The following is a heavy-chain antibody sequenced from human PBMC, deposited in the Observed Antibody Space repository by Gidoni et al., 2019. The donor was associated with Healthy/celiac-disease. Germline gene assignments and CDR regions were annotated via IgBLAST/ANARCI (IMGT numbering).Heavy chain of an antibody. CDR1: GGSISSGSYY. CDR3: ARGDIVATIGRAFDY. V-gene: IGHV4-61*02. D-gene: IGHD5-12*01. J-gene: IGHJ4*02. CDR2: IYTSGST. Sequence: QVQLQESGPGLVKPSQTLSLTCTVSGGSISSGSYYWSWIRQPAGKGLEWIGRIYTSGSTNYNPSLKSRVTISVDTSKNQFSLKLSSVTAADTAVYYCARGDIVATIGRAFDYWGQGTLVTVSS.